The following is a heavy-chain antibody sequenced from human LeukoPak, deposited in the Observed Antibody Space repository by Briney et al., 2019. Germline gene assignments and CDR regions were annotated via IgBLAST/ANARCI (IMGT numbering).Heavy chain of an antibody. CDR1: DDSFSTHY. CDR2: ISSVGST. J-gene: IGHJ3*01. D-gene: IGHD4-17*01. CDR3: ARDPTTVTKGFDV. V-gene: IGHV4-59*11. Sequence: PSETLSLTCSVSDDSFSTHYWTWIRHPPGKGLEWIGYISSVGSTNYNPSLKSRVTITVDTSKKQFSQKMASVTAADTAVYYCARDPTTVTKGFDVWGQGTMVTVSS.